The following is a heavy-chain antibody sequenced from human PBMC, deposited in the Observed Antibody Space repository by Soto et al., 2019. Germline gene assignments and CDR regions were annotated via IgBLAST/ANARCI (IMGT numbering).Heavy chain of an antibody. V-gene: IGHV3-9*01. CDR3: AKGPGYYYYYMDV. CDR1: GFTFDDYA. J-gene: IGHJ6*03. Sequence: DVQLVESGGGLVQPGRSLRLSCAASGFTFDDYAMHWVRQAPGKGLEWVSGISWNSGSIGYADSVKGRFIISRDNAKNSLYLQMNSLRAEDTALYYCAKGPGYYYYYMDVWGKGTTVTVSS. CDR2: ISWNSGSI.